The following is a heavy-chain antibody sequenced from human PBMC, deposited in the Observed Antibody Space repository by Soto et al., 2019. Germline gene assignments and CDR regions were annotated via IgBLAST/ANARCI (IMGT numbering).Heavy chain of an antibody. CDR3: ARGAGAAGTPGTVRFALDI. D-gene: IGHD6-13*01. V-gene: IGHV1-2*02. Sequence: QVQLEQSGPEVKKNGASVKVSCKASGYTFSAYYMHWVRQAPGQGLEWMGWTNPNSGGTNYAQKFQGRVTMTRDTSISTGYMEVNGLRPDDTDVYYCARGAGAAGTPGTVRFALDIWGQGTMVTVSS. CDR1: GYTFSAYY. CDR2: TNPNSGGT. J-gene: IGHJ3*02.